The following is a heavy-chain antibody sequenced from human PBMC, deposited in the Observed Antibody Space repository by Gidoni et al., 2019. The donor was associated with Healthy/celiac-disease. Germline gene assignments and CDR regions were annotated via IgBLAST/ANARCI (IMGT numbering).Heavy chain of an antibody. CDR2: IKQDGSEK. Sequence: EVQLVESGGGLVQPGGSLRLSCAASGFTFSSYWMRWVRQAPGKGLEWVANIKQDGSEKYYVDSVKGRFTISRDNAKNSLYLQMNSLRAEDTAVYYCARASDGYSPFFDIWGQGTMVTVSS. D-gene: IGHD5-18*01. CDR3: ARASDGYSPFFDI. CDR1: GFTFSSYW. J-gene: IGHJ3*02. V-gene: IGHV3-7*01.